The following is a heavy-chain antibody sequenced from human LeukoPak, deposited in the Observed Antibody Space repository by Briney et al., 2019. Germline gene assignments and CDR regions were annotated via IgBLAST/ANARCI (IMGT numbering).Heavy chain of an antibody. CDR3: ATGNDYYDSSGYSNWFDP. V-gene: IGHV4-4*07. J-gene: IGHJ5*02. D-gene: IGHD3-22*01. CDR1: GGSISSYY. Sequence: SETLSLTCTVSGGSISSYYWSWIRQPAGKGLEWIGRIYTSGSTNYNPSLKSRVNISVDTSKNQFSLKLSSVTAADTAVYYCATGNDYYDSSGYSNWFDPWGQGTLVTVSS. CDR2: IYTSGST.